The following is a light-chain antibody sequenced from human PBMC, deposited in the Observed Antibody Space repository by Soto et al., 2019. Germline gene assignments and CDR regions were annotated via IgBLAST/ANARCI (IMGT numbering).Light chain of an antibody. Sequence: DIQMTQSPASLSASVGDRVTITCRASQSISTYLNWYQQKPGKAPPLLIYAASSLQSGVPSRFSGSVSGTAFTLTISSLQPEDFGTDYCQQSYSTLRSFGQGTKLEIK. CDR1: QSISTY. CDR3: QQSYSTLRS. J-gene: IGKJ2*03. CDR2: AAS. V-gene: IGKV1-39*01.